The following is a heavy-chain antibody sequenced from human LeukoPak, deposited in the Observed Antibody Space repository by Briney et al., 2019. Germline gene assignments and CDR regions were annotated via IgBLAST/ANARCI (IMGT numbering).Heavy chain of an antibody. Sequence: PGGSLRLSCAASKFTFTSYEMNWVRQAPGKGLEWVSYISSSGNTIYYADSVKGRFTISRDNAKNSLYLQMNSLRAEDTAVYFCARDWSGSFHPFDYWGQGTLVTVSS. CDR2: ISSSGNTI. J-gene: IGHJ4*02. D-gene: IGHD1-26*01. CDR3: ARDWSGSFHPFDY. CDR1: KFTFTSYE. V-gene: IGHV3-48*03.